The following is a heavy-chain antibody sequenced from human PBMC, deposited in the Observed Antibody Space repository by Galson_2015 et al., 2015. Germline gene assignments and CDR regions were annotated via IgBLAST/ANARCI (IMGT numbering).Heavy chain of an antibody. V-gene: IGHV1-46*01. J-gene: IGHJ4*02. D-gene: IGHD4-11*01. CDR3: ARAADQYFDS. CDR2: INPSDGIA. Sequence: FGYSFTTSDYIHWVRQAPGQGLEWMGIINPSDGIANYTEKFQGRVTMTRDTSTSSVYIDVSRLRSEDTAVYYCARAADQYFDSWGQGTPVTVSS. CDR1: GYSFTTSDY.